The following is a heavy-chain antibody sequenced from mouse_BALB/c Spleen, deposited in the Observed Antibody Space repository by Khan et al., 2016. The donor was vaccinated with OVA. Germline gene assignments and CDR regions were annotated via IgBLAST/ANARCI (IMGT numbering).Heavy chain of an antibody. D-gene: IGHD1-1*01. CDR1: GFTFSSYG. CDR2: ISGDSNTI. J-gene: IGHJ2*01. CDR3: ATSYFYGDYFDY. Sequence: EVELVESGGDLVQPGGSRKLSCAASGFTFSSYGMHWVRQAPEKGLEWVAYISGDSNTIYYADTVKGHFTISRDNPRNTLFLQMTSLMSEDTAMYYCATSYFYGDYFDYWGPGTTLTVSS. V-gene: IGHV5-17*02.